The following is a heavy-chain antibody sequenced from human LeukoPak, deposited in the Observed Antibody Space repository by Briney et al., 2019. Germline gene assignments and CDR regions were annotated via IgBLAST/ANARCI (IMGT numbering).Heavy chain of an antibody. CDR3: AKARAGDITAAFNY. Sequence: GGSLRLSCAASGFIFSSYAMSWVRQAPGKGLEWVSGISASGGNPYYADSVKGRFTISRDNSENTLNLQMNSLRAEDTAVYYCAKARAGDITAAFNYWGQGTLVTVSS. CDR2: ISASGGNP. D-gene: IGHD6-13*01. V-gene: IGHV3-23*01. J-gene: IGHJ4*02. CDR1: GFIFSSYA.